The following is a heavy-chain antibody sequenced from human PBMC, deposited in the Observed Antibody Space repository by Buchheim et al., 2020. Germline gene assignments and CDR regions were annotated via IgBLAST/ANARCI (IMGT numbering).Heavy chain of an antibody. CDR2: ISGSGGNS. Sequence: EVQLLESGGGLVPPGGSLRLSCAASGFNFRNYAMTWVRQAPGRGLEWVSGISGSGGNSVSADSVRGRFTITRDNSKNKQYLQMNSLRGEDTAIYYCVKGKDFVVLPAATSYYYGLDVWGQGTT. CDR1: GFNFRNYA. CDR3: VKGKDFVVLPAATSYYYGLDV. V-gene: IGHV3-23*01. J-gene: IGHJ6*02. D-gene: IGHD2-2*01.